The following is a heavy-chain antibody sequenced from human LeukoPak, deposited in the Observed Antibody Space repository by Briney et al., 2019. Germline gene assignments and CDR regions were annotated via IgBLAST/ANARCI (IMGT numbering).Heavy chain of an antibody. CDR2: IYYSGST. D-gene: IGHD3-10*01. Sequence: SETLSLTCTVSGGSISSYYWSWIRQPPGKGLEWIGYIYYSGSTNYNPSLKSRVTISVDTSKKQFSLKLSSVTAADTAVYYCARSSNYYGSGSYFDYWGQGTLVTVSS. CDR1: GGSISSYY. V-gene: IGHV4-59*01. J-gene: IGHJ4*02. CDR3: ARSSNYYGSGSYFDY.